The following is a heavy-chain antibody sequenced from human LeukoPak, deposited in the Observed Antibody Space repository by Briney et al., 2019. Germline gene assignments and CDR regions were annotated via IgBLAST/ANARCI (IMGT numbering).Heavy chain of an antibody. V-gene: IGHV4-4*07. CDR2: IYTSGST. Sequence: SETLSLTCTVSGGSISIYYCSWIRQPAGKGLEWIGRIYTSGSTNYNPSIKSRVTMSVDTSKNQFSLKLSSVTAADTAVYYCAREPHSSGWYRDAFGIWGQGTMVTVSS. D-gene: IGHD6-19*01. CDR3: AREPHSSGWYRDAFGI. J-gene: IGHJ3*02. CDR1: GGSISIYY.